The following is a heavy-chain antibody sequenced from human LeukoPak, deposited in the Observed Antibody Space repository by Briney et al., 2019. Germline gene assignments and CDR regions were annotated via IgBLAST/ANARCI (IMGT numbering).Heavy chain of an antibody. CDR3: ARGDFWSGYCGY. CDR1: GYTFTSYA. V-gene: IGHV1-8*03. Sequence: ASVKVSCKASGYTFTSYAINWVRQATGQGLEWMGWMNPNSGNTGYAQKFQGRVTITRNTSISTAYMELSSLRSEDTAVYYCARGDFWSGYCGYWGQGTLVIVSP. J-gene: IGHJ4*02. D-gene: IGHD3-3*01. CDR2: MNPNSGNT.